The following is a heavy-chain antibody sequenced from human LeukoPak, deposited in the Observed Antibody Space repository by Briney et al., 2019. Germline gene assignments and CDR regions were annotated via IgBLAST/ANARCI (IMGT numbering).Heavy chain of an antibody. V-gene: IGHV3-49*03. CDR3: TRDPKRAWLQRWFYFDY. CDR1: GFTFGDYA. Sequence: GGSLRLSCTASGFTFGDYAMSWFRQAPGKGLEWVGFIRSKAYGGTTEYAASVKGRFTISRDDSKSIAYLQMNSLKTEDTAVYYCTRDPKRAWLQRWFYFDYWGQGTLVTVSS. CDR2: IRSKAYGGTT. J-gene: IGHJ4*02. D-gene: IGHD5-18*01.